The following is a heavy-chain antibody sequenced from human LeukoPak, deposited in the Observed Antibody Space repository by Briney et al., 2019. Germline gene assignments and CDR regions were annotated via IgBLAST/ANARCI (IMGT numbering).Heavy chain of an antibody. V-gene: IGHV1-69*05. CDR2: IIPIFGTA. CDR1: GGTFSSYA. Sequence: ASVKVSCKASGGTFSSYAISWVRQAPGQGLEWMGGIIPIFGTANYAQKFQGRVTMTRDTSTSTVYMELSSLRSEDTAVYYCARPYYHDSSGYPGYWGQGTLVTVSS. D-gene: IGHD3-22*01. CDR3: ARPYYHDSSGYPGY. J-gene: IGHJ4*02.